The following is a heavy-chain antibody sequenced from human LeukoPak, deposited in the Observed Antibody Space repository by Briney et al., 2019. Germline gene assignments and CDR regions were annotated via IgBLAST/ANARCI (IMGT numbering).Heavy chain of an antibody. V-gene: IGHV4-4*07. CDR1: GGSISTDY. Sequence: SETLSLTCTVSGGSISTDYWTWIRQPAGKRLEWIGLIYTSGSTNYNPSLKSRVTMSLDTSKNQFSLKLTSVTAADTAVYYCASDSGYWGQGTLVTVSS. J-gene: IGHJ4*02. CDR3: ASDSGY. CDR2: IYTSGST.